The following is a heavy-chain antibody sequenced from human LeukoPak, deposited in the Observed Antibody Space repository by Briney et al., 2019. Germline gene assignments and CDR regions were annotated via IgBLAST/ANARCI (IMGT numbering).Heavy chain of an antibody. V-gene: IGHV3-20*04. Sequence: GGSLRLSCAASGFTFSSAAMTWVRQAPGKGLEWVSGINWNGGSTGYADSVKGRFTISRDNAKNSLYLQMNSLRAEDTALYYCARRYYYDSSGYSNYFDYWGQGTLVTVSS. J-gene: IGHJ4*02. CDR2: INWNGGST. CDR3: ARRYYYDSSGYSNYFDY. CDR1: GFTFSSAA. D-gene: IGHD3-22*01.